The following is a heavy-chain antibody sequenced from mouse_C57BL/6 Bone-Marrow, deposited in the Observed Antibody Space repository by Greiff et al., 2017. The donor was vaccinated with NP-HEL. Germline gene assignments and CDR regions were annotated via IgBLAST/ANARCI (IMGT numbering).Heavy chain of an antibody. J-gene: IGHJ3*01. CDR2: INPSNGGT. CDR1: GYTFTSYW. CDR3: AREGTIVTTRFAY. D-gene: IGHD2-5*01. Sequence: VQLQQPGTELVKPGASVKLSCKASGYTFTSYWMHWVKQRPGQGLEWIGNINPSNGGTNYNEKFKSKATLTVDKSSSTAYMQLSSLTSEDSAVYYCAREGTIVTTRFAYWGQGTLVTVSA. V-gene: IGHV1-53*01.